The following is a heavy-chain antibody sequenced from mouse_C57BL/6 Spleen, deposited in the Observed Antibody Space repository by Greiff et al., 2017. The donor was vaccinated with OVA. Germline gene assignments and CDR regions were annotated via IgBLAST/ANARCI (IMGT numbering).Heavy chain of an antibody. CDR3: TIYDYDGEDAMDY. CDR2: ISSGGDYI. V-gene: IGHV5-9-1*02. J-gene: IGHJ4*01. D-gene: IGHD2-4*01. Sequence: EVKVVESGEGLVKPGGSLKLSCAASGFTFSSYAMSWVRQTPEKRLEWVAYISSGGDYIYYADTVKGRFTTSRDNARNTLYLQMSSLKSEDTAMYYCTIYDYDGEDAMDYWGQGTSVTVSS. CDR1: GFTFSSYA.